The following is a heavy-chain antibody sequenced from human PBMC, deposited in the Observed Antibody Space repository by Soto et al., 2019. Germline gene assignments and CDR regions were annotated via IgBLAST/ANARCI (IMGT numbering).Heavy chain of an antibody. CDR2: IYYSGST. D-gene: IGHD2-2*01. V-gene: IGHV4-31*03. J-gene: IGHJ6*03. CDR1: GGSISSGGYY. CDR3: ARDGPPTNAPAATRNYYYYYYMDV. Sequence: SETLSLTCTVSGGSISSGGYYWSWIRQHPGKGLEWIGYIYYSGSTYYNPSLKSRVTISVDTSKNQFSLKLSSVTAADTAVYYCARDGPPTNAPAATRNYYYYYYMDVWGKGTTVTVSS.